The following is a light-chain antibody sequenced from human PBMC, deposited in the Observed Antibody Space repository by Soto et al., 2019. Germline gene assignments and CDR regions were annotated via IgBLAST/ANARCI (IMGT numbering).Light chain of an antibody. CDR2: GAS. V-gene: IGKV3-20*01. CDR1: QSISSSY. Sequence: ELVLTQSPGTLSLSPGERATLSCRASQSISSSYLAWYQQKPGQAPRLLVYGASSRATGIPDRFSGSGSGTDFTLTISRLEPEDFAVYYCQQYGSSRFTFGPGTKADIK. CDR3: QQYGSSRFT. J-gene: IGKJ3*01.